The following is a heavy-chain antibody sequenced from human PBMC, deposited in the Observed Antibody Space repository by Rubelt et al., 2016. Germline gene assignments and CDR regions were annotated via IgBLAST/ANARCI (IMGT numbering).Heavy chain of an antibody. Sequence: VQLVESGGGLVKPGGSLRLSCAASGFTFTSYSMNWVRQAPGKGLVWVSRINTDGSTSYADSVKGRFTLSRDISRNTLYLQMNSLRAEDTAADYCAGWYGGWSYFDYWGQGTLVTVSS. V-gene: IGHV3-74*02. J-gene: IGHJ4*02. CDR1: GFTFTSYS. CDR2: INTDGST. CDR3: AGWYGGWSYFDY. D-gene: IGHD3-10*01.